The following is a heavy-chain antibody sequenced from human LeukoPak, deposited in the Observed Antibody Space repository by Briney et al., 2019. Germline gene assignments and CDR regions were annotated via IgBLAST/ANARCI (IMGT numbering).Heavy chain of an antibody. J-gene: IGHJ4*02. CDR1: GLTFSAYN. V-gene: IGHV3-48*01. CDR3: AKHCGSSWVLPCFDY. CDR2: ISNSGTTK. Sequence: GGSLRLSCAASGLTFSAYNMNWVRQAPGKGPEWVSYISNSGTTKYYADSVKGRFTISRDNAKNSLYLQMNSLRAEDTAVYYCAKHCGSSWVLPCFDYWGQGTLVTVSS. D-gene: IGHD6-13*01.